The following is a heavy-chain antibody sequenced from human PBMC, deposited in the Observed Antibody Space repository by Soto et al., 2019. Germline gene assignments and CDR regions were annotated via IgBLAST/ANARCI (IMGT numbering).Heavy chain of an antibody. J-gene: IGHJ4*02. CDR2: ISYSGST. CDR3: ARTSRSIVVVTAIPNYFDY. D-gene: IGHD2-21*02. CDR1: RGSISSGDYY. V-gene: IGHV4-31*03. Sequence: SETLSLTCTDSRGSISSGDYYWTWIRQDPGKALEWIGYISYSGSTYYNPSLKSRVTISVDTSRNQFSLKLRSVTAADTAVYYCARTSRSIVVVTAIPNYFDYWGLGILVTVSS.